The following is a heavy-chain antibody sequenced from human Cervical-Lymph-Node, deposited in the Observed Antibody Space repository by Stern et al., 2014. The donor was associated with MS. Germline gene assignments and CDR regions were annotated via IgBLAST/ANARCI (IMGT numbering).Heavy chain of an antibody. J-gene: IGHJ4*02. D-gene: IGHD6-6*01. Sequence: VQLLESGAEVKKPGASVKVSCKASGYTFTGYYMHWVRQAPGQGLEWMGRINPNSGGTNYAQKFQGRVTMTRDTSISTAYMELSRLRSDDTAVYYCARVKSIAARPSPIDYWGQGTLVTVSS. V-gene: IGHV1-2*06. CDR3: ARVKSIAARPSPIDY. CDR1: GYTFTGYY. CDR2: INPNSGGT.